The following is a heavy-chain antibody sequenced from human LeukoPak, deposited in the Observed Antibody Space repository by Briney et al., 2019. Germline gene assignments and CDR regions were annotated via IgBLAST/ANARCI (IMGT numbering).Heavy chain of an antibody. D-gene: IGHD6-13*01. Sequence: SGGSLRLSCAASGFTFSSYVMSWVRQAPGKGLEWVSTISGGGGSTYYADSAKGRFTISRDNSRNTFYLQMNSLRAEDTAVYYRAKRGLAASGTDYWGQGTLVTVSS. CDR3: AKRGLAASGTDY. CDR2: ISGGGGST. J-gene: IGHJ4*02. V-gene: IGHV3-23*01. CDR1: GFTFSSYV.